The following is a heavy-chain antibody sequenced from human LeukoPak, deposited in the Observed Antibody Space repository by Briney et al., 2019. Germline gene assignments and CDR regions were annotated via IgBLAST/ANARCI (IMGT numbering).Heavy chain of an antibody. CDR1: GYTFTGYY. V-gene: IGHV1-2*02. CDR2: INPNSGGT. CDR3: ARRHSSSWYGIDY. Sequence: GASVKVSCKASGYTFTGYYMHWVRQAPGQGLEWMGWINPNSGGTNYAQKFQGRVTMTRDTSISTAYMELSRLRSDGTAVYYCARRHSSSWYGIDYWGQGTLVTVSS. D-gene: IGHD6-13*01. J-gene: IGHJ4*02.